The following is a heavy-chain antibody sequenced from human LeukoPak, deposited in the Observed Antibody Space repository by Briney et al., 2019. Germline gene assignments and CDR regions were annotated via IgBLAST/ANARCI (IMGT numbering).Heavy chain of an antibody. CDR3: ARGMWFDTLFSAFDV. CDR2: IYYSGST. Sequence: SETLSLTCTVSGGSISSSSYYWGWIRQPPGKGLEWIGSIYYSGSTNYNPSVESRVTISIDKSKNQFSLILNSVTAADTALYYCARGMWFDTLFSAFDVWGQGTMVSISS. J-gene: IGHJ3*01. CDR1: GGSISSSSYY. D-gene: IGHD3-10*01. V-gene: IGHV4-39*07.